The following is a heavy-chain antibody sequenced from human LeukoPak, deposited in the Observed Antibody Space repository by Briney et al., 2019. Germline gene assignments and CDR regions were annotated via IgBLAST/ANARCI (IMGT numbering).Heavy chain of an antibody. D-gene: IGHD3-16*01. J-gene: IGHJ6*04. Sequence: GGSLRPSCAASGFTFSSYSMNWVRQAPGKGLEWVSYISSSSSTVYYADSVKGRFTISRDNAQSSLYLQMDSLRAEDTAVYYCARDGVVNFWVSYGTYNYYYHMDVWGKGTTVTVSS. CDR1: GFTFSSYS. CDR3: ARDGVVNFWVSYGTYNYYYHMDV. V-gene: IGHV3-48*04. CDR2: ISSSSSTV.